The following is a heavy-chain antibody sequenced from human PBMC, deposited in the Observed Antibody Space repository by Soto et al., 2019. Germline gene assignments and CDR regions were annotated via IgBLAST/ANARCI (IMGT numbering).Heavy chain of an antibody. J-gene: IGHJ6*02. CDR3: ARELVVPAFDLLDYYYYGMDV. CDR1: GGTFSSYA. D-gene: IGHD2-2*01. V-gene: IGHV1-69*13. CDR2: IIPIFGTA. Sequence: SVKVSCKASGGTFSSYAISWVRQAPGQGLEWMGGIIPIFGTANYAQKFQGRVTITADESTSTAYMELSSLRSEDTAVYYCARELVVPAFDLLDYYYYGMDVWGHGTTVTVSS.